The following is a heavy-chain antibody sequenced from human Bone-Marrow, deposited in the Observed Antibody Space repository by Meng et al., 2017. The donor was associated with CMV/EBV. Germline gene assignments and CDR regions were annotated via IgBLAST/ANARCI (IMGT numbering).Heavy chain of an antibody. V-gene: IGHV3-7*01. CDR1: GFTFSSYE. Sequence: GGSLRLSCAASGFTFSSYEMNWVRQAPGKGLEWVANIKHDGSEKYYVDSVTGRFSISRDNAENSLYLQMNSLRAEDTAVYYCAREIPGGTVTMDYWGQGTLVTGSS. CDR2: IKHDGSEK. J-gene: IGHJ4*02. CDR3: AREIPGGTVTMDY. D-gene: IGHD4-11*01.